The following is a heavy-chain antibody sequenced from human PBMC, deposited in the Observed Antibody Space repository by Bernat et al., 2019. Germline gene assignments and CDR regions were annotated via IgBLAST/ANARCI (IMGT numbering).Heavy chain of an antibody. J-gene: IGHJ6*02. CDR1: GFTVSSNY. CDR2: IYSGGST. Sequence: EVQLVESGGGLVQPGGSLRLSCAASGFTVSSNYMSWVRQAPGKGPEWVSVIYSGGSTYYADSVKGRFTISRHNSKNTLYLQMNGLRAEDTAVYYCARDHTDSSGYYYYYGMDVWGQGTTVTVSS. CDR3: ARDHTDSSGYYYYYGMDV. D-gene: IGHD3-22*01. V-gene: IGHV3-53*04.